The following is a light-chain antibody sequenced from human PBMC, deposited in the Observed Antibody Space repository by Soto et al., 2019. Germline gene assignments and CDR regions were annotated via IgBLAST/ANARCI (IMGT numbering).Light chain of an antibody. CDR3: SSYTTSNTRQIV. Sequence: ALRISCTGTSSDVGGYNYVSWYQHHPGKAPKLMIYDVSNRPSGVSNRFSGSKSGNTASLTISGLQPEDEADYYCSSYTTSNTRQIVFGTGTKVTVL. J-gene: IGLJ1*01. V-gene: IGLV2-14*03. CDR1: SSDVGGYNY. CDR2: DVS.